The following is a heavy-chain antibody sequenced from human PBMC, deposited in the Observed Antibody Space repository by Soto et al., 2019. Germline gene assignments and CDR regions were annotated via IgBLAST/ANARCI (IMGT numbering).Heavy chain of an antibody. CDR2: IIPIFGTA. D-gene: IGHD2-15*01. J-gene: IGHJ6*02. Sequence: SVKVSCKASGGTFSSYAISWVRQAPGQGLEWMGGIIPIFGTANYAQKFQGRVTITADESTSTAYMELSSLRSEDTAVYYCARIELMVVAATLYYYYGTDVWGQGTTVTVSS. CDR1: GGTFSSYA. V-gene: IGHV1-69*13. CDR3: ARIELMVVAATLYYYYGTDV.